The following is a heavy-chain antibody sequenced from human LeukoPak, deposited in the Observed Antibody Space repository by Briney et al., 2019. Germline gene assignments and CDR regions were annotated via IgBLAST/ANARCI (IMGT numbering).Heavy chain of an antibody. V-gene: IGHV3-30*01. D-gene: IGHD3-10*01. CDR2: ISSDGSKT. CDR1: GFIFSNYA. Sequence: PGRSPRLSCAASGFIFSNYAMHWVRQAPGKGLEWVALISSDGSKTYHADSVKGRFSICRDNSKNTLYLQLNSLRAEDTSVYYCARDSTYWYDSGSSGPHYFDYWGQGTLVTVSS. CDR3: ARDSTYWYDSGSSGPHYFDY. J-gene: IGHJ4*02.